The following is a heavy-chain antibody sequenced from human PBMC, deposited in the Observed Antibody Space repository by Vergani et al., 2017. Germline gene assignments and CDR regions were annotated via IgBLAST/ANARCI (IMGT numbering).Heavy chain of an antibody. Sequence: QVQLQESGPGLVKPSETLSLTCTVSGGSISSYYWSWIRQPPGKGLEWIGYIYYSGSTNYNPSLKSRVTISVDTSKNQFSLKLSSVTAADTAVYYWARDIGYCSSTSCPLAYYYGMDVWGQGTTVTVSS. J-gene: IGHJ6*02. CDR3: ARDIGYCSSTSCPLAYYYGMDV. V-gene: IGHV4-59*01. CDR1: GGSISSYY. CDR2: IYYSGST. D-gene: IGHD2-2*03.